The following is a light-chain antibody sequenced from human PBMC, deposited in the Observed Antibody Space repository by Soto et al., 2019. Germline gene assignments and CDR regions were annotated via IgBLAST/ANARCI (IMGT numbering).Light chain of an antibody. J-gene: IGKJ5*01. CDR3: QQYTNWPPIT. CDR1: HSVNYN. Sequence: EIVMTQSPAPLSVSPGKRATLSGRASHSVNYNLAWYQQRPGQGPRLLIYDAFTRADGVPARFSGSGSGTEFTLTITSLQSEDSAVYYCQQYTNWPPITFGQGTRLEIK. CDR2: DAF. V-gene: IGKV3-15*01.